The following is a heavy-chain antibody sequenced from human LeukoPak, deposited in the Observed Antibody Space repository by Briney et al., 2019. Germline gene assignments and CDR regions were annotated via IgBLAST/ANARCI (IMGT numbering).Heavy chain of an antibody. D-gene: IGHD3-22*01. Sequence: GGSLRLSCAASGFTFSSYWMTWVRQAAGKGLEWVANIKGEGGGISYVDSVKGRFTISRDNATNSLYLQLNGLRAEDTAVYYCASGRWDSSGLYYFDYWGQGTLVTVSS. CDR2: IKGEGGGI. CDR1: GFTFSSYW. J-gene: IGHJ4*02. CDR3: ASGRWDSSGLYYFDY. V-gene: IGHV3-7*01.